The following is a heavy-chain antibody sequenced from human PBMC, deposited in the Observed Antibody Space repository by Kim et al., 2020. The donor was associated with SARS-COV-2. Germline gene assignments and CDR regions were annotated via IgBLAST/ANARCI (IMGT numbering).Heavy chain of an antibody. CDR2: ISSSSSYI. V-gene: IGHV3-21*01. CDR3: ARVTGDGWGDY. CDR1: GFTFSSYS. D-gene: IGHD7-27*01. J-gene: IGHJ4*02. Sequence: GGSLRLSCAASGFTFSSYSMNWVRQAPGKGLEWVSSISSSSSYINYADSVKGRFTISRDNAKNSLYLQMNSLRAEDTAVYYCARVTGDGWGDYWGQGTLV.